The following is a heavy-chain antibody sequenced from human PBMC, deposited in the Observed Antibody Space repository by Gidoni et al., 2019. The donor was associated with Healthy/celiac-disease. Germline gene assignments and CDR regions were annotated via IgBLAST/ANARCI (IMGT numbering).Heavy chain of an antibody. CDR1: GGSFSGYY. Sequence: QVQLQQWGAGLLKPSETLSLSCAVYGGSFSGYYWSWIRQPPGNGLEWIGGINHSGTPNYNPSLKSRVSISVDTSKNQFSLKLSSVTAADTAVYYCARWKVVPAAITVTTAFDYWGQGTLVTVS. J-gene: IGHJ4*02. CDR2: INHSGTP. CDR3: ARWKVVPAAITVTTAFDY. D-gene: IGHD2-2*01. V-gene: IGHV4-34*01.